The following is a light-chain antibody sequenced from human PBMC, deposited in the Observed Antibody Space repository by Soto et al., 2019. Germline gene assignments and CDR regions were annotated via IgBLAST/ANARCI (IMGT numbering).Light chain of an antibody. V-gene: IGKV3-20*01. CDR1: QSISSGF. J-gene: IGKJ4*01. CDR3: QLLT. Sequence: EVVLTQSPGTLSLSLGERATLSCRASQSISSGFLAWYQQKPGQAPRLLIYGASSRATGIPDRFSGSGSGTDFTLTISRLEPEHSAVYYCQLLTFGGGTKVEIK. CDR2: GAS.